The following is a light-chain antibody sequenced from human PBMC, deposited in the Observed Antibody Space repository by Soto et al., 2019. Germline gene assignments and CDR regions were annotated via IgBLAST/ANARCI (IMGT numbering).Light chain of an antibody. V-gene: IGLV6-57*01. J-gene: IGLJ3*02. CDR2: EDN. Sequence: NFMLTQPHSVSESPGKTVTISCIRTTGSIVTNYVQWYQQRPGRSPTTVIYEDNQRPSGVPDRFSGSIDSSSNSASLTISGLKTEDEADYFCQSFDINHPGVFGGGTKLTVL. CDR1: TGSIVTNY. CDR3: QSFDINHPGV.